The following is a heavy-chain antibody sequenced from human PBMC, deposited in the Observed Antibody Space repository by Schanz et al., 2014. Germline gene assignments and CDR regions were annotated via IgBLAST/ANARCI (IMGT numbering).Heavy chain of an antibody. CDR3: TRSYYDFSWGSYRFRAFDI. J-gene: IGHJ3*02. V-gene: IGHV3-74*01. D-gene: IGHD3-16*02. CDR2: TNGDGTNA. CDR1: GFTLSSYW. Sequence: EVKLVESGGGAVRPGGSLRLSCAASGFTLSSYWTHWVRQVPGKGLEWVSCTNGDGTNAKYADSVKGRFTISRDNAKKALSLQMISLRAEDTAIYFCTRSYYDFSWGSYRFRAFDIWGQGTTVIVSS.